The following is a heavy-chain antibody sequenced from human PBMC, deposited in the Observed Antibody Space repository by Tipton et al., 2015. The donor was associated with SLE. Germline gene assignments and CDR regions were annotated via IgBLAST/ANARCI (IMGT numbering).Heavy chain of an antibody. CDR3: ARDRRRRETYYYGLDV. CDR2: IYHGGRT. J-gene: IGHJ6*02. CDR1: GDSVTDGPYY. V-gene: IGHV4-61*01. D-gene: IGHD1-26*01. Sequence: TLSLTCSVSGDSVTDGPYYWNWIRQPPGKGPEWIGFIYHGGRTLYNPSLKSRVDMSVDMSKNQFTLKLTSVTAADTAVYYCARDRRRRETYYYGLDVWGRGTTVTVSS.